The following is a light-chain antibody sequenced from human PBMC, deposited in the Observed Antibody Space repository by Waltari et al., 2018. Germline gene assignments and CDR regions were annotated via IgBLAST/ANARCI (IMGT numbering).Light chain of an antibody. Sequence: SYVLTQPPSVSVAPGQTARITCGGNNIASKSVHWYQQRPGQAPVLGVSDGSDRRSGSPERFSGSNAGNTATLTISRVQAGDEADYFCQVWDSGTDHYVFGTGTKVTVL. CDR2: DGS. J-gene: IGLJ1*01. V-gene: IGLV3-21*02. CDR3: QVWDSGTDHYV. CDR1: NIASKS.